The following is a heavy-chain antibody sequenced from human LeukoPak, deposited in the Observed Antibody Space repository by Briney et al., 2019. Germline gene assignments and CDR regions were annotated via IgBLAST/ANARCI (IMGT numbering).Heavy chain of an antibody. CDR1: RFTFDYG. CDR3: GRNTRSTVYYYGSGSYYSYYFDY. CDR2: INWNGGST. J-gene: IGHJ4*02. D-gene: IGHD3-10*01. V-gene: IGHV3-20*04. Sequence: LTGGSLRLSCAASRFTFDYGMSWVRQAPGKGLEWVSGINWNGGSTGYADSVKGRFTISRDNAKNSLYLQMNSLRAEDTALYYCGRNTRSTVYYYGSGSYYSYYFDYWGQGTLVTVSS.